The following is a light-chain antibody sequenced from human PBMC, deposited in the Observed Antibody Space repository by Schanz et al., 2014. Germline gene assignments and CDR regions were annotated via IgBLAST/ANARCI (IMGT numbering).Light chain of an antibody. V-gene: IGLV4-60*02. J-gene: IGLJ3*02. CDR2: LEGSGSY. Sequence: QPVLTQSSSASASLGSSVKLTCTLSSGRSNYIIAWHQQQPGKAPRYLMKLEGSGSYNRGSGVPDRFSGSSSGADRYVTISNLQFEDEAEYYCQTWGTGPNWVFGGGTKVTVL. CDR1: SGRSNYI. CDR3: QTWGTGPNWV.